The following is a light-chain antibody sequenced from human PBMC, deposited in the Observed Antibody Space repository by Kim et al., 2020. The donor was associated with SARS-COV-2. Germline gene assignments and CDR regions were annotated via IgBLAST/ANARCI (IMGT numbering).Light chain of an antibody. V-gene: IGKV3-11*01. Sequence: SLSAGEGATLSCRASRSVSSYLAWYQQKPGQAPRLLIYDASNRATGIPARFSGSGSGTDFTLTISSLEPEDFAVYYCQQRSNWLTFGGGTKVDIK. CDR2: DAS. CDR3: QQRSNWLT. J-gene: IGKJ4*01. CDR1: RSVSSY.